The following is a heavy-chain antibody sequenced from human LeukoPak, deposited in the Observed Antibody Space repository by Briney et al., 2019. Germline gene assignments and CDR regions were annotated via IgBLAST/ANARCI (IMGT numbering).Heavy chain of an antibody. CDR1: GGSFSGYY. Sequence: PSETLSLTCAVYGGSFSGYYWNWIRQPPGKGLEWIGEINHTGNTNYNPSLKSRVTISVDTSKNQFSLKLSSVTAADTAVYYCARHTGYYNLGSYSIDHWGQGTLVTVSS. CDR3: ARHTGYYNLGSYSIDH. D-gene: IGHD3-10*01. J-gene: IGHJ4*02. CDR2: INHTGNT. V-gene: IGHV4-34*01.